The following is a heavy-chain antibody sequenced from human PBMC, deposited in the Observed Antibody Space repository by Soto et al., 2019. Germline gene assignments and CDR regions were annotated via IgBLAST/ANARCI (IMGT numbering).Heavy chain of an antibody. CDR2: INPNSGGT. CDR1: GYTFTGYY. V-gene: IGHV1-2*02. D-gene: IGHD2-15*01. CDR3: ARTMRNCSGGSCYGLPYYYGMDV. J-gene: IGHJ6*02. Sequence: GASVKVSCKASGYTFTGYYMHWVRQAPGQGLEWMGWINPNSGGTNYAQKFQGRVTMTRDTSISTAYMELSRLRSDDTAVYYCARTMRNCSGGSCYGLPYYYGMDVWGQGTTVTV.